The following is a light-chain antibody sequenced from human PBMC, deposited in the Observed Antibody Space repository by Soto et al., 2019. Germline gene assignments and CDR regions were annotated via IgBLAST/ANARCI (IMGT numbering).Light chain of an antibody. J-gene: IGKJ5*01. Sequence: DIPLTQSPSFLSASVGDRVTITCRASQGISPYLAWYQQKPGKAPKLLIYATSTLQSGVPSRFSGSGSGTEFILTINSLQPEDFATYYCQQLNSHFSITFGQGTRLEIK. CDR1: QGISPY. CDR2: ATS. CDR3: QQLNSHFSIT. V-gene: IGKV1-9*01.